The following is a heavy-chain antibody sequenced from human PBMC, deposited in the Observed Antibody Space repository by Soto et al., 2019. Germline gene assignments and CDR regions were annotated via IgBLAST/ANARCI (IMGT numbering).Heavy chain of an antibody. V-gene: IGHV3-74*01. Sequence: EVQLVESGGGLVQPGGSLRLSCEASGFTFSTFWMHWVRQAPGKGLVWGSRINSDGSSTNYADSVKDRVNIPRDNAKNILYLKMNSLRAEDTAVYYCARGFEYWGQGTLVTVSS. CDR1: GFTFSTFW. CDR3: ARGFEY. CDR2: INSDGSST. J-gene: IGHJ4*02.